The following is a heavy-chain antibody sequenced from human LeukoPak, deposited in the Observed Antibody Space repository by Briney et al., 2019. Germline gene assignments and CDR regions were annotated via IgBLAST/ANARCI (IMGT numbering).Heavy chain of an antibody. CDR1: GYTFTGYY. CDR2: INPNSGGT. J-gene: IGHJ4*02. D-gene: IGHD3-22*01. CDR3: ARAGHYYDSSGYYPDY. Sequence: ASVKVSCKASGYTFTGYYMHWVRQAPGQGLEWMGWINPNSGGTNYAQKFQGWVTMTRDTSISTAYMELSRLRSDDTAVYYCARAGHYYDSSGYYPDYWGQGTLVTVSS. V-gene: IGHV1-2*04.